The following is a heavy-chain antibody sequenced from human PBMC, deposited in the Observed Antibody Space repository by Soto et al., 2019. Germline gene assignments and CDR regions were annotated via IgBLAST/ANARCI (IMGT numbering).Heavy chain of an antibody. CDR2: IDPSDSST. J-gene: IGHJ4*02. Sequence: GESLKISCKGSGYTFTSYWVTWVRQMPGKGLEWMGRIDPSDSSTNYSPSFQGHVTISTDKSVSTAHLQWSSLKVSDTAMYYCAATGYTYGYHFDHWGQGTQVTVSS. V-gene: IGHV5-10-1*01. CDR3: AATGYTYGYHFDH. CDR1: GYTFTSYW. D-gene: IGHD5-18*01.